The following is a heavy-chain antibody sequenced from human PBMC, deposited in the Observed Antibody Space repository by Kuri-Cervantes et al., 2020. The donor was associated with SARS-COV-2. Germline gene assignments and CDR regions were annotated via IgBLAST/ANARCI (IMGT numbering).Heavy chain of an antibody. CDR2: INHSGST. CDR3: ARRVATIMVSFYYGMDV. Sequence: SQTLSLTCAVYGGSFSGYYWSWIRQPPGKGLEWIGEINHSGSTNYNPSLKSRVTISVDTSKNQFSLKLSSVTAADTAVYYCARRVATIMVSFYYGMDVWGQGTTVTVSS. D-gene: IGHD5-12*01. J-gene: IGHJ6*02. CDR1: GGSFSGYY. V-gene: IGHV4-34*01.